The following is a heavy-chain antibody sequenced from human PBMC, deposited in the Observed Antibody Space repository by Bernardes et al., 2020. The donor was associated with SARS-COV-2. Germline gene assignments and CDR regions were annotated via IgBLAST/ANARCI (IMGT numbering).Heavy chain of an antibody. J-gene: IGHJ4*02. D-gene: IGHD4-17*01. CDR1: GFTVSSNY. CDR3: ARGTTVTEYYFDY. V-gene: IGHV3-66*02. Sequence: GSLRLSCAASGFTVSSNYMSWVRQAPGKGLEWVSVIYSGGSTYYADSVKGRFTISRDNSKNTLYLQMNSLRAEDTAVYYCARGTTVTEYYFDYWGQGTLVTVSS. CDR2: IYSGGST.